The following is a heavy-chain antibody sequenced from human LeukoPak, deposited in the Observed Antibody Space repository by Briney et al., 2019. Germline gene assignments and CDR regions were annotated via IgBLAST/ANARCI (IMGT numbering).Heavy chain of an antibody. D-gene: IGHD6-13*01. Sequence: GGSLRLSCTASGFTFGDYAMSWVRQAPGKGLEWVGFIRSKAYGGTTEHAASVKGRFTISRDDSKSIAYLQMNSLKTEDTAVYYCTRDAPRSSSSWYGFDYWGQGTLVTVSS. J-gene: IGHJ4*02. V-gene: IGHV3-49*04. CDR3: TRDAPRSSSSWYGFDY. CDR2: IRSKAYGGTT. CDR1: GFTFGDYA.